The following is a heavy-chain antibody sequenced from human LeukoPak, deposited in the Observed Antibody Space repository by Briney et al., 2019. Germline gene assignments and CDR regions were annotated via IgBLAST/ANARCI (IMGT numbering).Heavy chain of an antibody. V-gene: IGHV4-4*02. J-gene: IGHJ6*02. Sequence: SSETLSLTCAVSGGSISSSNWWSWVRPPPGKGLEWIGEIYHSGSTNYNPSLKSRVTISVDKSKNQFSLKLSSVTAADTAVYYCAGHRAAALIFGMDVWGQGTTVTVSS. CDR1: GGSISSSNW. CDR3: AGHRAAALIFGMDV. D-gene: IGHD6-13*01. CDR2: IYHSGST.